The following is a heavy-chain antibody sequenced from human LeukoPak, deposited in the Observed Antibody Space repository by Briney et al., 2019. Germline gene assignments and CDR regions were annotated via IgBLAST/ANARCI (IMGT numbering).Heavy chain of an antibody. Sequence: SETLSLTCTVSGYSISSGYYWGWIRQPPGKGLEWIGSIYHSGSTYYNPSLKSRVTISVDTSENQFSLKLSSVTAADTAVYYCARDLPQQLVVWAFDIWGQGTMVTVSS. V-gene: IGHV4-38-2*02. CDR2: IYHSGST. CDR3: ARDLPQQLVVWAFDI. D-gene: IGHD6-13*01. J-gene: IGHJ3*02. CDR1: GYSISSGYY.